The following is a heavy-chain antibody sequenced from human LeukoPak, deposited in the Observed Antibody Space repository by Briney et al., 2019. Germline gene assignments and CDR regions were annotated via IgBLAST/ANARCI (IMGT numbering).Heavy chain of an antibody. CDR1: GFTFSSYE. J-gene: IGHJ4*02. V-gene: IGHV3-48*03. Sequence: GGSLRLSCAASGFTFSSYEMNWVRQAPGKGLEWVSYISSSGSTIYYADPVKGRFTISRDNSKNTLYLQMNSLRAEDTAVYYCAKDPRRGVGFVGATFDYWGQGTLVSVSS. CDR2: ISSSGSTI. CDR3: AKDPRRGVGFVGATFDY. D-gene: IGHD1-26*01.